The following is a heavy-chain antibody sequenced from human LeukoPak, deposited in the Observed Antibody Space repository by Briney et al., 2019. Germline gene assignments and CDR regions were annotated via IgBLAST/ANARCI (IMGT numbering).Heavy chain of an antibody. J-gene: IGHJ5*02. V-gene: IGHV4-30-4*01. D-gene: IGHD3-22*01. CDR2: IYYSGST. CDR3: ASAYDRSGYLTGFDP. Sequence: SETLSLTCTVSGGSISSGDYYWSWIRQPPEEGLEWIGYIYYSGSTYYNPSLKSRVTISVDMSKNQFSLKLSSVTAADTAMYYCASAYDRSGYLTGFDPWGQGTLVTVSS. CDR1: GGSISSGDYY.